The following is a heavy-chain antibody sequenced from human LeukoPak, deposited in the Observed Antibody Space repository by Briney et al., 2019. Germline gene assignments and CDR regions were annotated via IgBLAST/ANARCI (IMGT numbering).Heavy chain of an antibody. CDR2: IYTSGST. D-gene: IGHD3-3*01. J-gene: IGHJ5*02. Sequence: SETLSLTCTVSGGSISSYYWSWIRQPAGKGLEWIGRIYTSGSTNYNPSLRSRVTMSVDTSKNQFSLKLSSVTAADTAVYYCARSSFGVVSSWFDPWGQGTLVTVSS. CDR3: ARSSFGVVSSWFDP. V-gene: IGHV4-4*07. CDR1: GGSISSYY.